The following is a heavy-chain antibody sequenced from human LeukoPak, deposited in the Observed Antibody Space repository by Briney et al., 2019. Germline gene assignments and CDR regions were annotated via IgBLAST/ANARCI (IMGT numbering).Heavy chain of an antibody. CDR1: GFTFSSYW. CDR2: INSDGSST. Sequence: AGVSLRLSCAASGFTFSSYWMHWVRQAPRKGLVWVSRINSDGSSTSYADSVKGRFTISRDNAKNTLYLQMNSLRAEGTAVYYCARGRLLPYYFDYWGQGTLVTVSS. J-gene: IGHJ4*02. V-gene: IGHV3-74*01. D-gene: IGHD2-21*01. CDR3: ARGRLLPYYFDY.